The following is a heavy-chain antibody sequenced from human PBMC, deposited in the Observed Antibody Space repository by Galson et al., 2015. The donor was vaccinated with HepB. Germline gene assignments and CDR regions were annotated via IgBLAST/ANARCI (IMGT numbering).Heavy chain of an antibody. CDR1: GFTVSSNY. D-gene: IGHD3-10*01. V-gene: IGHV3-53*01. CDR2: IYSGGST. CDR3: ARIHGHYGSELAFDP. Sequence: SLRLSCAASGFTVSSNYMSWVRQAPGKGLEWVSVIYSGGSTYYADSVKGRFTISRDNSKNTLYLQMNSLRAEDTAVYCCARIHGHYGSELAFDPWGQGTLVTVSS. J-gene: IGHJ5*02.